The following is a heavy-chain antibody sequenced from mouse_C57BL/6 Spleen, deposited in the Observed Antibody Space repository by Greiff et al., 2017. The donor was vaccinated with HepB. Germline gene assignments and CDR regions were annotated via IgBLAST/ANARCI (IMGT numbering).Heavy chain of an antibody. V-gene: IGHV5-17*01. CDR2: ISSGSSTI. D-gene: IGHD3-2*02. CDR1: GFTFSDYG. CDR3: ARGSSGHLDY. Sequence: EVKLMESGGGLVKPGGSLKLSCAASGFTFSDYGMHWVRQAPEKGLEWVAYISSGSSTIYYADTVKGRFTISRDNAKNTLFLQMTSLRSEDTAMYYCARGSSGHLDYWGQGTTLTVSS. J-gene: IGHJ2*01.